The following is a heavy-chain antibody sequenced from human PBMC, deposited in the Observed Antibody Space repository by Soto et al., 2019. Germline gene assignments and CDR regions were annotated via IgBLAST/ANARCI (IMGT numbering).Heavy chain of an antibody. Sequence: QVQLVQSGAEVKKPGSSVKVSCKASGDTFSSYAISWVRQAPGQGLEWMGGIIPIFGTANYAQKFQGRVTITADESTSTAYMELSSLRSEDTAVYYCARDRLAARPGAFDIWGQGTMVTVSS. CDR3: ARDRLAARPGAFDI. CDR2: IIPIFGTA. V-gene: IGHV1-69*01. CDR1: GDTFSSYA. J-gene: IGHJ3*02. D-gene: IGHD6-6*01.